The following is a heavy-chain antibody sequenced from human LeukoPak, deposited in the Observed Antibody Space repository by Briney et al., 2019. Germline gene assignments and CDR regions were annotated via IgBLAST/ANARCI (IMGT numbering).Heavy chain of an antibody. V-gene: IGHV1-2*02. Sequence: ASVKVSCKASGYTFTGYYIHWVRQAPGQGLEWMGWINPKSGGTNYVQKFQGRVVMTRDTSISTAYMELSRLISDDTAVYYCARFEPGTPFDPWGQGTLVAVSS. D-gene: IGHD7-27*01. CDR3: ARFEPGTPFDP. J-gene: IGHJ5*02. CDR2: INPKSGGT. CDR1: GYTFTGYY.